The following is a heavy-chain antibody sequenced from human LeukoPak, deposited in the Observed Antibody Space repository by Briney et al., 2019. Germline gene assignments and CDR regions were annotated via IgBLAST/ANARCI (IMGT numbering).Heavy chain of an antibody. Sequence: ASVKVSCKASGYTFTSYGISWVRQAPGQGLEWMGWISAYNGNTNYAQKLQGRVTMTTDTSTSTAYMELRSLRSDDTAVYYCARDEDPTYYDILTGPTYFDYWGQGTLVTVSS. J-gene: IGHJ4*02. CDR1: GYTFTSYG. CDR2: ISAYNGNT. CDR3: ARDEDPTYYDILTGPTYFDY. V-gene: IGHV1-18*01. D-gene: IGHD3-9*01.